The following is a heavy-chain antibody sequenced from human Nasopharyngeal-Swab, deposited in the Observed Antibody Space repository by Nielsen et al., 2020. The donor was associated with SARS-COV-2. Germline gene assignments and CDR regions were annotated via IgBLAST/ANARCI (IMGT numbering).Heavy chain of an antibody. D-gene: IGHD5-12*01. CDR1: GGSFSGYY. CDR2: INHSGST. CDR3: ARVPYEGGDYYYYYMDV. Sequence: GSLRLSCAVYGGSFSGYYWSWIRQPPGKGLEWIGEINHSGSTNYNPSLKSRVTISVDTSKNQFSLKLSSVTAADTAVYYCARVPYEGGDYYYYYMDVWGKGTTVTVSS. J-gene: IGHJ6*03. V-gene: IGHV4-34*01.